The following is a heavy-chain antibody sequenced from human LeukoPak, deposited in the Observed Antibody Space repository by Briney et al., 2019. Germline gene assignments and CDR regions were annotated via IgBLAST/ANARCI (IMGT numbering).Heavy chain of an antibody. CDR2: IKQDGSEK. Sequence: GSLRLSCAASGFTFSSYWMSWVRQAPGKGLEWVANIKQDGSEKYYVDSVKGRFTISRDNAKNSLYLQMNSLRAEDTAVYYCARGAYGSGSYGDNWFDPWGQGTLVTVSS. CDR3: ARGAYGSGSYGDNWFDP. CDR1: GFTFSSYW. J-gene: IGHJ5*02. D-gene: IGHD3-10*01. V-gene: IGHV3-7*01.